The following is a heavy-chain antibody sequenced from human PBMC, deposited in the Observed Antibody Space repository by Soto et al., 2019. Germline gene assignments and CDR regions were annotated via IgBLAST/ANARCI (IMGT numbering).Heavy chain of an antibody. Sequence: SETLSLTCTVSGGSISSSNCYWGWIRQPPGKGLEWIGSIYYSGSTNYNPSLKSRVTISVDTSRNQFSLKLSSVTAADTAVYYCARLGRTDYGEPFMLYWGQGTLVTVSS. V-gene: IGHV4-39*01. CDR1: GGSISSSNCY. CDR2: IYYSGST. CDR3: ARLGRTDYGEPFMLY. D-gene: IGHD4-17*01. J-gene: IGHJ4*02.